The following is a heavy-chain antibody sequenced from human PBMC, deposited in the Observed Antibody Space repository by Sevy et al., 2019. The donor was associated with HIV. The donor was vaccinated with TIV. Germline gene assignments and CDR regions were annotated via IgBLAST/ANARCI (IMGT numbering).Heavy chain of an antibody. Sequence: GGSLRLSCADSGFTFSNYAMAWVRQAPGMGLEWVSAISVSGDFTYYADSVRGRFTVSRDKSKNTLFLQMNSLRAEDTAVYYCAIKITMIRGDQGPFDYWGQRTLVTVSS. J-gene: IGHJ4*02. D-gene: IGHD3-10*01. CDR1: GFTFSNYA. CDR3: AIKITMIRGDQGPFDY. CDR2: ISVSGDFT. V-gene: IGHV3-23*01.